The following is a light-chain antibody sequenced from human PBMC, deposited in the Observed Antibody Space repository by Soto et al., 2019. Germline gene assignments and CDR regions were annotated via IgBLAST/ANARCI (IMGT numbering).Light chain of an antibody. CDR2: AAS. V-gene: IGKV1-12*02. Sequence: DVRMTQSPSSVSASVGDRVTITCQTSKDISSSVAWYQQKAGKAPNLLIFAASALHRGVPPRFSGSGSGTAFTLTVSSLQPEDFATYYCQQADCFPWTFGQGTRVEIK. J-gene: IGKJ1*01. CDR1: KDISSS. CDR3: QQADCFPWT.